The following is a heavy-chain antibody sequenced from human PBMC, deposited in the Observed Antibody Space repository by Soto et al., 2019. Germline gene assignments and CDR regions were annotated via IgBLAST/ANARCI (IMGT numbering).Heavy chain of an antibody. V-gene: IGHV1-18*01. CDR3: ARGLTKGLDV. J-gene: IGHJ6*02. D-gene: IGHD4-4*01. CDR2: INTYNGYT. Sequence: GASVKVSCKASGYTFTSCGISWVRQAPGQGLEWMGLINTYNGYTKYPQNFQGRVTMTTDTSTGTVYMELRSLTSDDTAVYYCARGLTKGLDVWGQGTTVTVSS. CDR1: GYTFTSCG.